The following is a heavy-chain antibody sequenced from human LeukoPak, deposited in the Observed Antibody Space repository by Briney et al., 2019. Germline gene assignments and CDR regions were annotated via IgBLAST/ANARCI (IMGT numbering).Heavy chain of an antibody. Sequence: GGSLRLSCPASGFTFTNFAMSWVRQAPGKGLEWVSGILASGGTTYYADSVKGRFTSSRDNSKNTLYLQMSSLRAGDTAIYYCAKNYYDYTGPYSWVFDYWGQGTLVTVSS. CDR3: AKNYYDYTGPYSWVFDY. D-gene: IGHD3-22*01. CDR1: GFTFTNFA. J-gene: IGHJ4*02. CDR2: ILASGGTT. V-gene: IGHV3-23*01.